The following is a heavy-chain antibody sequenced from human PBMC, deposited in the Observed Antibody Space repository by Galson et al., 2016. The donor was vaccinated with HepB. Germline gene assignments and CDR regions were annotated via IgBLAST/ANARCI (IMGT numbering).Heavy chain of an antibody. Sequence: SETLSLTCTVSGDSMSGYYWTWIRQPPGKGLEWIGHIYDSGSTHYSPSLKSRVAISVDTSKSQFSLQLDSVTAVDTAVYYCAREYHFWSGGYGLDVWGQGTTVTVSS. CDR3: AREYHFWSGGYGLDV. D-gene: IGHD3-3*01. CDR2: IYDSGST. J-gene: IGHJ6*02. CDR1: GDSMSGYY. V-gene: IGHV4-59*01.